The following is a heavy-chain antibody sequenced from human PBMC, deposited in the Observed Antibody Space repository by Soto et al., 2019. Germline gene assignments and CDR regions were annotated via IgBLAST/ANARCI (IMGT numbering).Heavy chain of an antibody. V-gene: IGHV3-30*04. D-gene: IGHD3-22*01. CDR3: ARGPEYDSSGYYFFAFDI. J-gene: IGHJ3*02. Sequence: GGSLRLSCAASGFTFSSYAMHWVRQAPGKGLEWVAVISYDGSNKYYADSVKGRFTISRDNSKNTLYLQMNSLRAEDTAVYYCARGPEYDSSGYYFFAFDIWGQGTMVTVSS. CDR1: GFTFSSYA. CDR2: ISYDGSNK.